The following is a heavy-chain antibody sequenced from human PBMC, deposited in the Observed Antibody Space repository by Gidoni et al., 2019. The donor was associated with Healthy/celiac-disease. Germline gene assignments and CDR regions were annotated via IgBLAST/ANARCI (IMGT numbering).Heavy chain of an antibody. CDR1: GGTFSSYA. D-gene: IGHD2-15*01. Sequence: QVQLVQSGAEVTKPGSSVKVSCKASGGTFSSYATSWVRQAPGQGLEWMGGIIPIFGTANYAQKFQGRVTITADESTSTAYMELSSLRSEDTAVYYCARMGLVVVAATTTRGAFDIWGQGTMVTVSS. J-gene: IGHJ3*02. CDR2: IIPIFGTA. V-gene: IGHV1-69*01. CDR3: ARMGLVVVAATTTRGAFDI.